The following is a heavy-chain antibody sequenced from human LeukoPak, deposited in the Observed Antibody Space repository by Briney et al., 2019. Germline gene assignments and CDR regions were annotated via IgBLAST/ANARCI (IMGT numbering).Heavy chain of an antibody. CDR1: GFTFSSYA. J-gene: IGHJ4*02. V-gene: IGHV3-30-3*01. D-gene: IGHD3-3*01. CDR3: ARVTTENSDFWSGYRRRDY. CDR2: ISYDGSNK. Sequence: GRSLRLSCAAYGFTFSSYAMHWVRQAPSKGLEWVAVISYDGSNKYYADSVNGRFTISRDNSKNTLYLQMNSRRGEDTAVYSCARVTTENSDFWSGYRRRDYWGQGTLVTVSS.